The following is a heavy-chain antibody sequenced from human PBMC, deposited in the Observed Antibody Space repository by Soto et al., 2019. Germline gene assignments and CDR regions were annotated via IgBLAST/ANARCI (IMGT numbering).Heavy chain of an antibody. D-gene: IGHD3-22*01. Sequence: PGGSLRLSCAASGFTFSSYGMHWVRQAPGKGLEWVAVIWYDGSNKYYADSVKGRFTISRDNSKNTLYLQVNSLRAEDTAVYYCARVNYDSSGYYRTGAFDIWGQGTMVTVSS. CDR2: IWYDGSNK. CDR1: GFTFSSYG. J-gene: IGHJ3*02. CDR3: ARVNYDSSGYYRTGAFDI. V-gene: IGHV3-33*01.